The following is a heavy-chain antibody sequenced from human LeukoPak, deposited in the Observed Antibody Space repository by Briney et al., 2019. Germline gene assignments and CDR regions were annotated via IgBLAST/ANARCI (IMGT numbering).Heavy chain of an antibody. CDR2: ISGSGGST. Sequence: GGSLRLSCAASGFTFSSYAMSWVRQAPGKGLEWVSAISGSGGSTYYADSVKGRFTISRDNSKNTLYLQMNSLRAEDTAVYYCAIASSTWIQLWSTDYWGQGTLVTVSS. CDR3: AIASSTWIQLWSTDY. V-gene: IGHV3-23*01. J-gene: IGHJ4*02. D-gene: IGHD5-18*01. CDR1: GFTFSSYA.